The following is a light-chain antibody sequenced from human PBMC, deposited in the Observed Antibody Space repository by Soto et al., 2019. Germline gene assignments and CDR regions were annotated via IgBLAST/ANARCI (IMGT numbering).Light chain of an antibody. Sequence: EIVLTQSPATLSLSPGERATLSCRASQSVSSYLAWYQQKPGQAPRLLIYDASNRVTGIPARFSGSGSGTDFTLPISSLEPEDFAVYYCQQRSNWPPWTFGQGTKVEIK. J-gene: IGKJ1*01. CDR1: QSVSSY. CDR2: DAS. CDR3: QQRSNWPPWT. V-gene: IGKV3-11*01.